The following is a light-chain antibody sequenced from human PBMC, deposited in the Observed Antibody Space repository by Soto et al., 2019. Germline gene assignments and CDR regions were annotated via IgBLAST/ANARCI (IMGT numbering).Light chain of an antibody. Sequence: DIQMTQSPSSLSASVGDRVTITCRASQSISSYLNWYQQKPGKAPKLLIYAASSLQSGVPSRFRGSGTGTEFTLTISRLQPEDFATYYGQQSYSTPLTVGPGTKVDIK. CDR3: QQSYSTPLT. J-gene: IGKJ3*01. V-gene: IGKV1-39*01. CDR2: AAS. CDR1: QSISSY.